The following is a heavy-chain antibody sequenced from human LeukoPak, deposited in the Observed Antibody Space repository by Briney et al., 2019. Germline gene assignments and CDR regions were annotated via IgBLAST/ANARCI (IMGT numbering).Heavy chain of an antibody. Sequence: SETLSLTCSISGGAITSHYWTWIRQPPGKGLEWIGHFYNSGGAKYNSSLKSRVAISVDTSKNQFFLSLSSLTAADTAVYYCARSRDAYNFYWFDSWGQGTRVTVSS. CDR3: ARSRDAYNFYWFDS. J-gene: IGHJ5*01. V-gene: IGHV4-4*07. CDR2: FYNSGGA. D-gene: IGHD5-24*01. CDR1: GGAITSHY.